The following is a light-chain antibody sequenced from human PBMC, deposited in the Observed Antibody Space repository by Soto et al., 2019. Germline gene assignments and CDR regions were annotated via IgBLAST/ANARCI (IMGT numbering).Light chain of an antibody. CDR2: EVS. V-gene: IGLV2-8*01. CDR1: SSDVGGYNY. Sequence: QSVLTQPPSASGYPGQSVTISCTGTSSDVGGYNYVSWYQQHPGKAPKLMIYEVSKRPSGVPDRFSGSKSGNTASLTVSGLQAEDEADYYFSSYAGSKTLFGGGTKLTVL. CDR3: SSYAGSKTL. J-gene: IGLJ2*01.